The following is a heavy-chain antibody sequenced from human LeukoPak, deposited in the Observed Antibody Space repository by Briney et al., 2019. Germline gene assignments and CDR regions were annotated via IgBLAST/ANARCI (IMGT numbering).Heavy chain of an antibody. J-gene: IGHJ5*02. CDR2: ISAYNGNT. CDR1: GYTFTSYG. CDR3: ARKLSSSCRYNWFDP. D-gene: IGHD6-6*01. V-gene: IGHV1-18*01. Sequence: ASVKVSCKASGYTFTSYGISWVRQAPGQGLEWMGWISAYNGNTNYAQKLQGRVTMTTDTSTSTAYMELRSLRSDDTAVYYCARKLSSSCRYNWFDPWGQGTLVTVSS.